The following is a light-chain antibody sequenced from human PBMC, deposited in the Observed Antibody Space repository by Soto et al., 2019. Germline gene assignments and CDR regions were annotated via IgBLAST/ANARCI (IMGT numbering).Light chain of an antibody. V-gene: IGKV1-39*01. CDR3: QQSYRSPPT. J-gene: IGKJ1*01. Sequence: DIQMTQSPSSLSASVGDRVTITCRASQGISSYLGWYQQKPGKAPNLLIYDASSLQSGVPSRFSGSGSGTDFTLTISSLQPEDFATYYCQQSYRSPPTFGQGTKVDI. CDR1: QGISSY. CDR2: DAS.